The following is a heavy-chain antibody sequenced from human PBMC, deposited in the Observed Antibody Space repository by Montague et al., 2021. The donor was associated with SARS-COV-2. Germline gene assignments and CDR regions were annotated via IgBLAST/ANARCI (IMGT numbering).Heavy chain of an antibody. J-gene: IGHJ5*02. CDR1: GGSISGYY. CDR2: IFVGAST. Sequence: SETLSLTCSVSGGSISGYYWSWVRQAPGKRLEWIGSIFVGASTXXXPSXRGRLSLSGDKSKNQFSLKVTSVTAADTAIYYCARGMARDGRWFDPWGHGMLVTVSS. CDR3: ARGMARDGRWFDP. V-gene: IGHV4-4*07. D-gene: IGHD5-24*01.